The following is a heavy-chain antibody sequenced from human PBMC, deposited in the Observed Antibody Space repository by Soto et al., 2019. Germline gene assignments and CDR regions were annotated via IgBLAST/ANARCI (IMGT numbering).Heavy chain of an antibody. J-gene: IGHJ4*02. V-gene: IGHV3-30-3*01. CDR1: GFTFSSYA. CDR3: ASATTTVVTPYYFDY. Sequence: QVQLVESGGGVVQPGRSLRLSCAASGFTFSSYAMHWVRQAPGKGLEWVAVISYDGSNKYYADSVKGRFTISRDNSKNTPHRQMNSRRDEDTAVYYCASATTTVVTPYYFDYRGQGTLVTVSS. CDR2: ISYDGSNK. D-gene: IGHD4-17*01.